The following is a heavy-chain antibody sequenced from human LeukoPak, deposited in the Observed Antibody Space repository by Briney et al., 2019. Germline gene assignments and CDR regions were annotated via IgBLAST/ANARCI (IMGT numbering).Heavy chain of an antibody. J-gene: IGHJ4*02. CDR1: GFTFSSYS. V-gene: IGHV3-21*01. CDR2: ISSSSSYI. D-gene: IGHD3-22*01. Sequence: GGSLRLSCAASGFTFSSYSMNWVRQAPGKGLEWVSSISSSSSYIYYADSVKGRFTISRDNAKNSLYLQMNSLRAEGTAVYYCARIDPYYDSSGSLDYWGQGTLVTVSS. CDR3: ARIDPYYDSSGSLDY.